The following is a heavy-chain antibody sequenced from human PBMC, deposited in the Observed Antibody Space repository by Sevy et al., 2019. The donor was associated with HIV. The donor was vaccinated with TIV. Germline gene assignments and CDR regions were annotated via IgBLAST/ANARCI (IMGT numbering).Heavy chain of an antibody. J-gene: IGHJ4*02. D-gene: IGHD3-10*01. CDR2: INPSSGGT. CDR1: GYTFTGYY. V-gene: IGHV1-2*02. CDR3: TRSVYGSGTYLNDY. Sequence: ASVKVSCKASGYTFTGYYIHWVRQAPGQGLEWMGWINPSSGGTNYGQKILGRVTMTRDTSISTAYMELNRLRSDDTTVYYCTRSVYGSGTYLNDYWGQGTLVTVSS.